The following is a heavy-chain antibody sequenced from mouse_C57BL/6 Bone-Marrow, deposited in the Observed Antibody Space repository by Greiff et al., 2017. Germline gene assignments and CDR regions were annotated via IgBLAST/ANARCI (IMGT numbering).Heavy chain of an antibody. D-gene: IGHD1-1*01. CDR3: SRWGRSFLYAMDY. V-gene: IGHV1-4*01. CDR1: GYTFTSYT. CDR2: INPSSGYT. Sequence: VQLQQSGAELARPGASVKMSCKASGYTFTSYTMHWVKQRPGQGLEWIGYINPSSGYTKYNQKFKDKATLTADKSSSTAYMQLSILTSEDSEVYYYSRWGRSFLYAMDYWGQGTSVTVSS. J-gene: IGHJ4*01.